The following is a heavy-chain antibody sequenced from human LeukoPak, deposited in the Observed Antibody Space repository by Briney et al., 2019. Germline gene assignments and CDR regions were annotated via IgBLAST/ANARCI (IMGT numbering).Heavy chain of an antibody. D-gene: IGHD6-6*01. CDR2: ISSSSTYI. Sequence: PGGSLRLSCAASGFTFSSYSMNWVRQAPGKGLEWVSSISSSSTYIYYADSVKGRFTISRDNAKNSLYLQMNSLRAEDTAVYYCARDWMDSSSSETFDIWGQGTMVTVSS. V-gene: IGHV3-21*01. CDR3: ARDWMDSSSSETFDI. J-gene: IGHJ3*02. CDR1: GFTFSSYS.